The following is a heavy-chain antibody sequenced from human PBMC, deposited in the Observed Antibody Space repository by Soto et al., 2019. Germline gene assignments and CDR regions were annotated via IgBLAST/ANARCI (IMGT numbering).Heavy chain of an antibody. Sequence: GGSLRLSCAASGFNFSSYAMHWVRQAPGKGLEWVAVISYDGSTKYYADSVTGRVTISRDNSKNTLYLQMNSLRAEDTAVYYCARAGGIAAAGPARDYWGQGTLVTVSS. J-gene: IGHJ4*02. CDR1: GFNFSSYA. V-gene: IGHV3-30-3*01. CDR2: ISYDGSTK. CDR3: ARAGGIAAAGPARDY. D-gene: IGHD6-13*01.